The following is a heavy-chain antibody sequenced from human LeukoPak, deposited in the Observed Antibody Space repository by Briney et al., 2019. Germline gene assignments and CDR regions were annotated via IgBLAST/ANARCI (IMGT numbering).Heavy chain of an antibody. CDR1: GFTVSSNY. CDR3: AASSGWYYFDY. D-gene: IGHD6-19*01. Sequence: GGSLRLSCAASGFTVSSNYMSWVRQAPGKGLEWVSYISSSSSTIYYADSVKGRFTISRDNAKNSLYLQMNSLRAEDTAVYYCAASSGWYYFDYWGQGTLVTVSS. J-gene: IGHJ4*02. CDR2: ISSSSSTI. V-gene: IGHV3-48*01.